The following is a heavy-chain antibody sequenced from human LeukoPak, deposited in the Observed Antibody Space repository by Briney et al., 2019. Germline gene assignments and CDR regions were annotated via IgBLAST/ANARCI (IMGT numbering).Heavy chain of an antibody. CDR3: AKDSHVWGSYRYRDFDY. CDR2: ISYDGSNK. Sequence: GGSLRLSCAASGFTFNSYGMHWVRQAPGKGLEWVAVISYDGSNKYYADSVKGRFTISRDNSKNTLYLQMNSLRAEDTAAYYCAKDSHVWGSYRYRDFDYWGQGTLVTVSS. D-gene: IGHD3-16*02. J-gene: IGHJ4*02. V-gene: IGHV3-30*18. CDR1: GFTFNSYG.